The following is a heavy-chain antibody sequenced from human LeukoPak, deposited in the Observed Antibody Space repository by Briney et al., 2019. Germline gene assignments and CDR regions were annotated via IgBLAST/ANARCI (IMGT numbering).Heavy chain of an antibody. D-gene: IGHD2-15*01. V-gene: IGHV4-31*03. Sequence: KPSQTLPLTCTVSGGSISSGGYYWSWIRQHPGKGLEWIGYIYYSGSTYHNPSLKSRVTISVDTSKNQFSLKLSSVTAADTAVYYCAAQDVNWFDPWGQGTLVTVSS. CDR1: GGSISSGGYY. J-gene: IGHJ5*02. CDR3: AAQDVNWFDP. CDR2: IYYSGST.